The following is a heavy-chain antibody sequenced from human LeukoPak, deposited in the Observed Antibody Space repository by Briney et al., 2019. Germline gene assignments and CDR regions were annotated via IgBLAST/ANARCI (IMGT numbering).Heavy chain of an antibody. CDR3: AKESGVAAFDI. CDR1: GFIFRNYA. D-gene: IGHD2-8*01. V-gene: IGHV3-23*01. Sequence: GGSLRLSCAASGFIFRNYAMSWVRQAPGKGLKWVSGISGSGDTTYYADSVKGRFTISRDNSKNTVYMQMNSLRAEDTAVYYCAKESGVAAFDIWGQGTVVTVSS. J-gene: IGHJ3*02. CDR2: ISGSGDTT.